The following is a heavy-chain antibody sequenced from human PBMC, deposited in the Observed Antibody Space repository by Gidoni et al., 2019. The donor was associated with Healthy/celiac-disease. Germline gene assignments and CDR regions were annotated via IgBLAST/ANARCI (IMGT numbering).Heavy chain of an antibody. CDR1: GDTFTGHY. D-gene: IGHD3-22*01. CDR2: INPNSGGT. CDR3: ARDYYDSSGYPGNAFDI. V-gene: IGHV1-2*02. Sequence: QVQLVQSGAEVKKPGASVKVSCKASGDTFTGHYMHWVRQAPGQGLEWMGWINPNSGGTNYAQKFQGRVTMTRDTSISTAYMELSRLRSDDTAVYYCARDYYDSSGYPGNAFDIWGQGTMVTVSS. J-gene: IGHJ3*02.